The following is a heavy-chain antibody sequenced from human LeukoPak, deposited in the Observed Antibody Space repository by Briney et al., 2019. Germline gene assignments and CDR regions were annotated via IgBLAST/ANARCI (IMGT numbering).Heavy chain of an antibody. D-gene: IGHD4-17*01. CDR2: ICSSGIT. J-gene: IGHJ4*02. V-gene: IGHV3-53*01. CDR1: GFTVSSNY. Sequence: GGSLRLSCAASGFTVSSNYMSWIRQAPGKGLEWVSVICSSGITYYADYAKGRLTISRDNSKNKQYLHMKSMRAEDAAANYYARDLYGVSHDYWGQGTLVTVSS. CDR3: ARDLYGVSHDY.